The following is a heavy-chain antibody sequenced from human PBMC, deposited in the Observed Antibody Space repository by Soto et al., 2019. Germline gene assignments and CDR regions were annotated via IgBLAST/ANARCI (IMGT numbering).Heavy chain of an antibody. CDR2: IYWDGDK. V-gene: IGHV2-5*02. D-gene: IGHD3-3*01. Sequence: QITLKESGPTLVKPTQTLTLTCTFSGFSLSSSGVGVGWIRQPPGKALEWLALIYWDGDKRYSPSLRSRLTITKDTSKNQVVLTMTDMDPVDTATYYCAHRPNAFWSGSEGYYFDYWGQGTLVTVSS. J-gene: IGHJ4*02. CDR1: GFSLSSSGVG. CDR3: AHRPNAFWSGSEGYYFDY.